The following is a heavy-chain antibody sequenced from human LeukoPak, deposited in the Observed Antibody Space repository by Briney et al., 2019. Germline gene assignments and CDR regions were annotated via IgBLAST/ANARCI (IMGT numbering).Heavy chain of an antibody. J-gene: IGHJ5*02. D-gene: IGHD2-2*01. CDR1: GYTFTSYD. CDR2: MNPNSGNT. V-gene: IGHV1-8*01. CDR3: ARGTRTSHP. Sequence: ASVKVSCKASGYTFTSYDINWVRQATGQGLEWMGWMNPNSGNTGYAQKFQGRVTMTRDTSISTAYMELGGLRSEDTAVYYCARGTRTSHPWGQGTLVTVSS.